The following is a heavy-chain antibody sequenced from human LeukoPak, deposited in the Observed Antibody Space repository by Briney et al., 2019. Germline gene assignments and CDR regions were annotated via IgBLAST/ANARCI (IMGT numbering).Heavy chain of an antibody. D-gene: IGHD6-13*01. CDR2: ISSSSSYI. J-gene: IGHJ4*02. CDR3: ARAYGSSWPFDY. V-gene: IGHV3-21*01. CDR1: GFTFSSYS. Sequence: KPGGSLRLSCAASGFTFSSYSMNWVRQAPGKGLEWVSSISSSSSYIYYADSVKGRFTISRDNAKNSLYLQMNSLRAEDTAVYCCARAYGSSWPFDYWGQGTLVTVSS.